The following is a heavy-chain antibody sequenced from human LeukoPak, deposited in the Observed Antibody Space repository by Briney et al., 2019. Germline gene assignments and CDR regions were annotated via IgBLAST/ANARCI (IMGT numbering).Heavy chain of an antibody. D-gene: IGHD4-17*01. Sequence: ASVKVSCKTSGYTFSTFGLNWVPLAPGQGLEWKGRFYTYSGNPACAQGFTRRFVFSMDSSASTPHVLISSLKADDLAIFSCARHQEPKVTCSRSPDCWGQGTLVTVSS. V-gene: IGHV7-81*01. CDR3: ARHQEPKVTCSRSPDC. CDR2: FYTYSGNP. CDR1: GYTFSTFG. J-gene: IGHJ4*02.